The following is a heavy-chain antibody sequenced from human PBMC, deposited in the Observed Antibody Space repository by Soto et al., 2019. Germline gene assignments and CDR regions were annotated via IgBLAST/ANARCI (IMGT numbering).Heavy chain of an antibody. V-gene: IGHV3-7*01. Sequence: GGSLRLCCAASGFTFSSYWMSWVRQAPGKGLEWVANIKQDGSEKYFVDSVMGRFTISRDNAKNSLYLQMNSLRAEDTAVYYCASHIWGSYRPIDYWGQGTLVTVSS. CDR3: ASHIWGSYRPIDY. CDR2: IKQDGSEK. CDR1: GFTFSSYW. D-gene: IGHD3-16*02. J-gene: IGHJ4*02.